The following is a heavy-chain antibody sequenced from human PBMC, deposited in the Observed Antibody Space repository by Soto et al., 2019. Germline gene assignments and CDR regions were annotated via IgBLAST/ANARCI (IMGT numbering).Heavy chain of an antibody. V-gene: IGHV3-23*01. CDR3: AKGGSRDYYFDY. CDR2: ISGSGGST. D-gene: IGHD3-3*01. CDR1: GFTFSSYA. Sequence: EVQLLESGGGLVQPGGSLRLSCAASGFTFSSYAMSWVRQAPGKGLEWVSAISGSGGSTYYADSVKGRFTISRDNSKNTLYRQMNSLRAEDTAVYYCAKGGSRDYYFDYWGQGTLVTVSS. J-gene: IGHJ4*02.